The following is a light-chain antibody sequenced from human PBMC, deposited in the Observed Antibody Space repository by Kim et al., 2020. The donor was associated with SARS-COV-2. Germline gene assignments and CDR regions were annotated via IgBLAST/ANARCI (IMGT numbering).Light chain of an antibody. V-gene: IGKV3-11*01. CDR1: QSVSSY. CDR2: DAS. Sequence: LSPGDRATLSCRASQSVSSYLAWYQQKPGQAPRLLIYDASNRATGIPARFSGSGSGTDFTLTISSLEPEDFAVYYCQQRSNWPPYTFGQGTKLEIK. CDR3: QQRSNWPPYT. J-gene: IGKJ2*01.